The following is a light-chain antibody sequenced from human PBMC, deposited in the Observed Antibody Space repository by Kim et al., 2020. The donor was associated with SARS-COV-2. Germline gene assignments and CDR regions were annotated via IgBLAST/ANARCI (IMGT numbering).Light chain of an antibody. J-gene: IGLJ2*01. V-gene: IGLV3-1*01. Sequence: VSPGQTASITCSGDKLGDKYACWYQQKPGQSPVLVIYQDNKRPSGIPERFSGSNSGNTATLTISGTQAMDEADYYCQAWDSSTAVFGGGTQLTVL. CDR3: QAWDSSTAV. CDR2: QDN. CDR1: KLGDKY.